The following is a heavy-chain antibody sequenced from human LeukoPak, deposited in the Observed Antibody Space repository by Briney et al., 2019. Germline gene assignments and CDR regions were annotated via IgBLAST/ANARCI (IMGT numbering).Heavy chain of an antibody. CDR3: ARGPDGYNSHFDY. V-gene: IGHV3-30-3*01. Sequence: GGSLRLSCAASGFTFSSYAMHWVRQAPGKGLEWVAVISYDGSNKYYADSVEGRFTISRDNSKNTLYLHMKSLRVEDTAVYYCARGPDGYNSHFDYWGQGTLVTVSS. D-gene: IGHD5-24*01. J-gene: IGHJ4*02. CDR1: GFTFSSYA. CDR2: ISYDGSNK.